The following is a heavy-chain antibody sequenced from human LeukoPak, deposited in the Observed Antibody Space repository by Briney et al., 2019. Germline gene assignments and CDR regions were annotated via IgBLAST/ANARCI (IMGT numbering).Heavy chain of an antibody. J-gene: IGHJ3*02. V-gene: IGHV4-61*02. Sequence: SQTLSLTRTVSGGSISSGSYYWSWIRQPAGKGLEWIGRINTSGNSHYNPSLKSRVTMSVDTSTNQFSLRLSSVTAADTAVYYCARDRYDWFDAFDIWGQGTMVTVSS. CDR1: GGSISSGSYY. D-gene: IGHD3-9*01. CDR2: INTSGNS. CDR3: ARDRYDWFDAFDI.